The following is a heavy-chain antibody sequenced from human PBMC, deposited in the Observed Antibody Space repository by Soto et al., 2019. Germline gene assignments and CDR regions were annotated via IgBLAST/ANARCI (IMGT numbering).Heavy chain of an antibody. Sequence: QVQLVQSGAEVKKPGSSVKVSCKASGGTFSRYSITWVRQAPGHGLEWIGRIIPIFGIPTYAQKFQGRVPFTADESTSTADMELRSLRSDGTAVYYCAREDRDRATGLVPAAIDGMDVWGQGTTVTVSS. CDR2: IIPIFGIP. CDR3: AREDRDRATGLVPAAIDGMDV. CDR1: GGTFSRYS. D-gene: IGHD2-2*01. V-gene: IGHV1-69*08. J-gene: IGHJ6*02.